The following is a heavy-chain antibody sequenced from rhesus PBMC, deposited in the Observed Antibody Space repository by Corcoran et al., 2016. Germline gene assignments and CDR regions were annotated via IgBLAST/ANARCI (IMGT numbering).Heavy chain of an antibody. V-gene: IGHV3-16*02. J-gene: IGHJ4*01. CDR1: GFTFSNYW. D-gene: IGHD4-17*01. Sequence: EVQLVESGGGLVQPGGSLRLSCAASGFTFSNYWMSWVCQTPGKGLDWVGRIKNKADGGTAANAESVKGRFTISRDDSKNTLYLQMNSLKTEDTAVYYCTRKGGNPFDYWGQGVLVTVSS. CDR2: IKNKADGGTA. CDR3: TRKGGNPFDY.